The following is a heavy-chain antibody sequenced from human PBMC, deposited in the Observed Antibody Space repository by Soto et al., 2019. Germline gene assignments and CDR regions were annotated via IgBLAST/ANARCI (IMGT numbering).Heavy chain of an antibody. CDR3: ARVDCSGGSCYSIDY. Sequence: ASVKVSCKASGYTFTSYFMHWVRQAPGQGLEWMGIINPSGGSTSYAQKFQGRVTMTRDTSTSTVYMELSSLRSEDTAVYYCARVDCSGGSCYSIDYWGQGTLVTVS. V-gene: IGHV1-46*03. J-gene: IGHJ4*02. D-gene: IGHD2-15*01. CDR1: GYTFTSYF. CDR2: INPSGGST.